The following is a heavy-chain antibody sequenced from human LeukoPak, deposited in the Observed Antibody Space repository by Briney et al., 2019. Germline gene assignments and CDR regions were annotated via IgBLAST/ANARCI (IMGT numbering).Heavy chain of an antibody. V-gene: IGHV4-30-4*01. CDR3: ARVHYDILTGYSHYGMDV. CDR1: GGSISSGDYY. J-gene: IGHJ6*02. Sequence: PSETLSLTYTVSGGSISSGDYYWSWIRQPPGKGLEWIGYIYYSGSTYYNPSLKSRVTISVDTSKNQFSLKLSSVTAADTAVYYCARVHYDILTGYSHYGMDVWGQGTTVTVSS. CDR2: IYYSGST. D-gene: IGHD3-9*01.